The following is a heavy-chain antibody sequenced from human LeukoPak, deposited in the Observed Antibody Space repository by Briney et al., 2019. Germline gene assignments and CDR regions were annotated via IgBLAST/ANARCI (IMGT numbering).Heavy chain of an antibody. Sequence: GSLRLSCSASGFTFSRSAMSWVRQAAGKGLEWVSGISGSGGDTYYTDSVKGPFTISRDNSKTTVYLQMNSLRTEDTATYYCAKEGRLTVAAVVVENYFDYWGQGTPVTVSA. V-gene: IGHV3-23*01. CDR2: ISGSGGDT. D-gene: IGHD3-22*01. J-gene: IGHJ4*02. CDR1: GFTFSRSA. CDR3: AKEGRLTVAAVVVENYFDY.